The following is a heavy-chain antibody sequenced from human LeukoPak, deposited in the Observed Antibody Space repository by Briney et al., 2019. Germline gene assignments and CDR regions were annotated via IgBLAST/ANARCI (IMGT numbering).Heavy chain of an antibody. CDR2: INQDESEK. J-gene: IGHJ4*02. Sequence: GGSLRLSCAVSGFTFSDFWMSWVRQAPGQGLEWVASINQDESEKHFVDSVKGRFTISRDNAKNSLFLQMNSLRAEDTAVYFCARDGCTTNTCTSLSGFNHWAQGTLVTVSS. CDR3: ARDGCTTNTCTSLSGFNH. V-gene: IGHV3-7*01. CDR1: GFTFSDFW. D-gene: IGHD2-8*01.